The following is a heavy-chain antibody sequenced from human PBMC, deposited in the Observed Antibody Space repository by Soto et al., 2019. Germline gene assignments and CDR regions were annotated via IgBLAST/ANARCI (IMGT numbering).Heavy chain of an antibody. D-gene: IGHD3-22*01. CDR1: GGSISSGDYY. V-gene: IGHV4-30-4*01. CDR2: IYYSGST. Sequence: SETLSLTCTVSGGSISSGDYYWSWIRHPPGKGLEWIGYIYYSGSTYYNPSLKSRVTISVDTSKNQFSLKLSSVTAADTAVYYCAREEIHYDSSGSSPDYWGQGTLVTFSS. CDR3: AREEIHYDSSGSSPDY. J-gene: IGHJ4*02.